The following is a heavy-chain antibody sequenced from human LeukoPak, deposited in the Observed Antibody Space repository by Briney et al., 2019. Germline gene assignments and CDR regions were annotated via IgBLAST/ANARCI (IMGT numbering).Heavy chain of an antibody. CDR3: AKDIATLYGDYVFDY. J-gene: IGHJ4*02. V-gene: IGHV3-30*02. CDR1: GFTFSSYG. D-gene: IGHD4-17*01. CDR2: IRYDGSNK. Sequence: GGSLRLSCAASGFTFSSYGMHWVRQAPGKGLEWVAFIRYDGSNKYYADSVKGRFTISRDNSKNTLYLQMNSLRAEDTAVYYCAKDIATLYGDYVFDYWGQGTLVTVSS.